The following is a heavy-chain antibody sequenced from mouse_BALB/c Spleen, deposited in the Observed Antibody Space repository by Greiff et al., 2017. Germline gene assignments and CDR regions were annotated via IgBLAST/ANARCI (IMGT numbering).Heavy chain of an antibody. D-gene: IGHD1-1*01. Sequence: QVQLKESGPGLVAPSQSLSITCTVSGFSLTCYGVHWVRQPPGKGLEWLGVSWAGGSTNYNSALMSRLSISKDNTKSQVFLKMNSLQTDDTAMYYCARDLWTTVVDTKDAMDYWGQGTSVTVSS. V-gene: IGHV2-9*02. J-gene: IGHJ4*01. CDR3: ARDLWTTVVDTKDAMDY. CDR1: GFSLTCYG. CDR2: SWAGGST.